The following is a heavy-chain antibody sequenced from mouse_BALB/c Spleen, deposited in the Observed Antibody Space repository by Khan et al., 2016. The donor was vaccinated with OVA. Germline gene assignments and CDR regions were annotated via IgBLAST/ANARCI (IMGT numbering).Heavy chain of an antibody. J-gene: IGHJ2*01. Sequence: EVELVEAGGGLVKPGGSLKLSCAASGFTFNNYAMSWVRQTPEKRLEWVATVSSGGRYTYYPDSVKGRFTISRDNAKNTLYLQMSSLRSEDTAMYDGARQGGIYDGPFDYWGQGTTLTVSS. CDR1: GFTFNNYA. D-gene: IGHD2-3*01. CDR3: ARQGGIYDGPFDY. V-gene: IGHV5-9-3*01. CDR2: VSSGGRYT.